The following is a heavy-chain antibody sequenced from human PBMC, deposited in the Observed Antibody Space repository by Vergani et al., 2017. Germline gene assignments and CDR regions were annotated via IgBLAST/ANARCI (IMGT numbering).Heavy chain of an antibody. V-gene: IGHV4-34*01. Sequence: QVQLQQWGAGLLKPSETLSLTCAVYGGSFSGYYWSWIRQPPGKGLGWIGEINHSGSTNYNPSLKSRVTISVDTSKNQFSLKLSSVTAADTAVYYCARAPWNYPFDIWGQGTMVTVSS. CDR2: INHSGST. J-gene: IGHJ3*02. CDR1: GGSFSGYY. CDR3: ARAPWNYPFDI. D-gene: IGHD1-7*01.